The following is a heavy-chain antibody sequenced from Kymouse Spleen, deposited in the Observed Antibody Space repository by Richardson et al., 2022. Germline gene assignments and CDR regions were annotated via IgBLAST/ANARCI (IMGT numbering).Heavy chain of an antibody. V-gene: IGHV4-39*01. CDR3: AREEITGTPFDY. CDR1: GGSISSSSYY. CDR2: IYYSGST. Sequence: QLQLQESGPGLVKPSETLSLTCTVSGGSISSSSYYWGWIRQPPGKGLEWIGSIYYSGSTYYNPSLKSRVTISVDTSKNQFSLKLSSVTAADTAVYYCAREEITGTPFDYWGQGTLVTVSS. D-gene: IGHD1-20*01,IGHD1-7*01. J-gene: IGHJ4*02.